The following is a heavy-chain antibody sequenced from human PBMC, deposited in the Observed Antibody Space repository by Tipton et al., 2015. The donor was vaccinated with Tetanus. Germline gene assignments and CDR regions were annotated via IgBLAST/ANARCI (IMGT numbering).Heavy chain of an antibody. V-gene: IGHV4-30-2*01. Sequence: TLSLTCTVSGGSVNDGRFYWTWIRQPPGKDLEWIGYIYQTGSTYFNPSLKSRLTMSFKMSKNQFSLKLTSVTAADTAVYFCVRGRGLGEYSYGFEYWGPGLLVTVSS. CDR1: GGSVNDGRFY. CDR2: IYQTGST. D-gene: IGHD4-11*01. J-gene: IGHJ4*02. CDR3: VRGRGLGEYSYGFEY.